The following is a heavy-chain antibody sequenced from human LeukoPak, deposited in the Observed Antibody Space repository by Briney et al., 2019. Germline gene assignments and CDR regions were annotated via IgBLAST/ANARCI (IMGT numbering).Heavy chain of an antibody. V-gene: IGHV3-9*01. Sequence: GGSLRLSCAASGFTFDDYAMHWVRQAPGKGLEWVSGISWNSGTIYYADSVKGRFTISRDDAKKSLYLQMNSLRPEDTALYYCAKRSAAGTVGYFDYRGQGTLVTVSS. J-gene: IGHJ4*02. CDR1: GFTFDDYA. D-gene: IGHD6-13*01. CDR2: ISWNSGTI. CDR3: AKRSAAGTVGYFDY.